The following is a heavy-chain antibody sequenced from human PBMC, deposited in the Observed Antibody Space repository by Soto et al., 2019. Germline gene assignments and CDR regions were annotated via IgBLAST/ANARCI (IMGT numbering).Heavy chain of an antibody. J-gene: IGHJ6*02. Sequence: GGSLRLSCAASGFTLSSYWMHWVRQAPGKGLVWVSRINSDGSSTSYADSVKGRFTISRDNAKNTLYLQMNSLRAEDTAVYYCARVRDQYYYYYGMDVWGQGTTVTVSS. V-gene: IGHV3-74*01. CDR2: INSDGSST. CDR1: GFTLSSYW. CDR3: ARVRDQYYYYYGMDV.